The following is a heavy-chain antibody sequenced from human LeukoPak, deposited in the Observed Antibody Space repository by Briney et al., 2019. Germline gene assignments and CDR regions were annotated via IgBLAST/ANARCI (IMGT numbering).Heavy chain of an antibody. CDR2: IYHSGST. J-gene: IGHJ4*02. V-gene: IGHV4-30-2*01. CDR1: GGSISSGGYS. D-gene: IGHD5-12*01. Sequence: SGTLSLTCAVSGGSISSGGYSWSWIRQPPGKGLEWIGYIYHSGSTYYNPSLKSRVTISVDRSKNQFSLKLSSVTAADTAVYYCARYSGYVGFDYWGQGTLVTVSS. CDR3: ARYSGYVGFDY.